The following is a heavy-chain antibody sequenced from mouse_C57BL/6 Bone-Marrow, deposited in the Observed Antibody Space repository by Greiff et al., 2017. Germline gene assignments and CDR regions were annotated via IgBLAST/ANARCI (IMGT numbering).Heavy chain of an antibody. J-gene: IGHJ2*01. D-gene: IGHD1-1*01. CDR2: IDPSDSYT. V-gene: IGHV1-59*01. CDR3: ARFPITTVPDY. CDR1: GYTFTSYW. Sequence: QVQLQQPGAELVRPGTSVKLSCKASGYTFTSYWMHWVKQRPGQGLEWIGVIDPSDSYTNYNQKFKGKATLTVDTSSSTAYMQLSSLTSADSAVFYCARFPITTVPDYWGQGTTLTVSS.